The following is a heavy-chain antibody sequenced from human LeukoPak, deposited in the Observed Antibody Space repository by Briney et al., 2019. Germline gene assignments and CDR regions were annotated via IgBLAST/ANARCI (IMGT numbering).Heavy chain of an antibody. Sequence: SETLSLTCTVSGGSISSYYWSWIRQTPGKGLEWIGYIYYSGTTNYNPSLRSRVAISLDTSKNQFSLKLSSVTAADTAVYYCASSIAAAGTRAFDIWGQGTMVTVSS. CDR1: GGSISSYY. D-gene: IGHD6-13*01. V-gene: IGHV4-59*01. J-gene: IGHJ3*02. CDR2: IYYSGTT. CDR3: ASSIAAAGTRAFDI.